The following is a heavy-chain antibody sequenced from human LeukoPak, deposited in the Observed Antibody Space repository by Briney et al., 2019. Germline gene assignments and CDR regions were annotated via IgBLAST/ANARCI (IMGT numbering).Heavy chain of an antibody. CDR1: GFTFSSYS. CDR3: AAGTGCDY. CDR2: ISSSSSYI. D-gene: IGHD6-13*01. Sequence: PGGCLRLSCAASGFTFSSYSMDWVRPAPGKGLEWVSSISSSSSYIYYADSVKGRFTIARDNAKNSLYLQMNSLRAEDTAVYYCAAGTGCDYWGQGTLVTVSS. V-gene: IGHV3-21*01. J-gene: IGHJ4*02.